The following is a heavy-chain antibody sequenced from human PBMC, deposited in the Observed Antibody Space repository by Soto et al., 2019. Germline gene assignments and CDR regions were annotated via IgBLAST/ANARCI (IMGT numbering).Heavy chain of an antibody. CDR2: INHSGST. CDR1: VGSFSGYY. Sequence: SETLSLTCAFYVGSFSGYYWSWIRQPPGKGLEWIGEINHSGSTNYNPSLKSRVTISVDTSKNQFSLKLSSVTAADTAVYYCARGEMASEYWGQGALVNV. J-gene: IGHJ4*02. CDR3: ARGEMASEY. D-gene: IGHD5-12*01. V-gene: IGHV4-34*01.